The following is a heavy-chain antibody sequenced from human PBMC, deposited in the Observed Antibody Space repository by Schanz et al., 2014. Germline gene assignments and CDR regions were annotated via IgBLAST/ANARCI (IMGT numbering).Heavy chain of an antibody. CDR2: MSGSGSTA. V-gene: IGHV3-23*04. J-gene: IGHJ6*02. D-gene: IGHD3-10*01. CDR3: ARAQGVIRLYYGVDV. Sequence: EVQLVESGGGLVQPGGSLRLSCVASGFTFFGSFAMSWVRQAPGKGLEWVSGMSGSGSTADYADSVKGRFTISRDNSRKTLYLQMNSLRADDTAVYYCARAQGVIRLYYGVDVWGQGTTVTVSS. CDR1: GFTFFGSFA.